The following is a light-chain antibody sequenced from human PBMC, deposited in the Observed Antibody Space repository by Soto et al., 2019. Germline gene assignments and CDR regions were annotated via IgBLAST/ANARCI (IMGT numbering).Light chain of an antibody. Sequence: MTQSPSTLSLSPGERATLSCRASQSISSCLAWYQQKPGQAPTLLIYNASTRATGIPARFSGSGSGTDFTLTISSLEPEDFAVYYCQQYSSWPFTFGPGTKVDIK. CDR2: NAS. CDR1: QSISSC. CDR3: QQYSSWPFT. V-gene: IGKV3D-15*01. J-gene: IGKJ3*01.